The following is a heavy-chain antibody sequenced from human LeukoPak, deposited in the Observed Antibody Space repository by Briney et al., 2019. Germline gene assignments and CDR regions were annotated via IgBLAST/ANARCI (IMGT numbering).Heavy chain of an antibody. Sequence: PGESLKISCQASGYSFTSYWIGWVRQMPGKGLEWMGIIYPGDSDTRYSPSFQGQVTISADKSISTAYLQWSSLKASDTAMYYCAIWRPVRVLLWFGEEDNWFDPWGQGTLVTVSS. CDR3: AIWRPVRVLLWFGEEDNWFDP. J-gene: IGHJ5*02. V-gene: IGHV5-51*01. D-gene: IGHD3-10*01. CDR1: GYSFTSYW. CDR2: IYPGDSDT.